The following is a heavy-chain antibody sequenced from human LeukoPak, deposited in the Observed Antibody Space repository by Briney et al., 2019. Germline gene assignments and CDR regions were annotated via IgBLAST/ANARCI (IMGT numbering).Heavy chain of an antibody. J-gene: IGHJ4*02. CDR2: KD. Sequence: PGGSLRLSCAASGFTFSSYGMHWVRQAPGKGLDWVAVKDYCADSVKGRFTASKDNSKSTLYLQMNSLRAEDTAIYYCAKDLCSDASCSSRGIDYWGQGTLVTVSS. D-gene: IGHD2-15*01. CDR1: GFTFSSYG. CDR3: AKDLCSDASCSSRGIDY. V-gene: IGHV3-30*18.